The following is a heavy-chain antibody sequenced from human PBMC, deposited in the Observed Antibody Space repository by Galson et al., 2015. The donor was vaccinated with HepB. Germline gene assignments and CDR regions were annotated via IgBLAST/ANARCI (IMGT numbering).Heavy chain of an antibody. CDR3: ARDTHSYGYGGIDY. Sequence: SLRLSCAASGFTFSSYAMHWVRQAPGKGLEWVAVISYDGSNKYYADPVKGRFTISRDNSKNTLYLQMNSLRAEDTAVYYCARDTHSYGYGGIDYWGQGTLVTVSS. D-gene: IGHD5-18*01. V-gene: IGHV3-30*04. J-gene: IGHJ4*02. CDR1: GFTFSSYA. CDR2: ISYDGSNK.